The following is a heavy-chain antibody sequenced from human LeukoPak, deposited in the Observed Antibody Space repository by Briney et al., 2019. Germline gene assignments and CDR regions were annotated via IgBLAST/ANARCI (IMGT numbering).Heavy chain of an antibody. CDR3: ARRVAAAGTFDY. D-gene: IGHD6-13*01. J-gene: IGHJ4*02. V-gene: IGHV4-39*01. CDR1: GGSISSSSYY. CDR2: IYYSGST. Sequence: SQTLSLTCTVSGGSISSSSYYWGWIRQPPGKGLEWIGSIYYSGSTYYNPSLKSRVTISVDTSKNQFSLKLSSVTAADTAVYYCARRVAAAGTFDYWGQGTLVTVSS.